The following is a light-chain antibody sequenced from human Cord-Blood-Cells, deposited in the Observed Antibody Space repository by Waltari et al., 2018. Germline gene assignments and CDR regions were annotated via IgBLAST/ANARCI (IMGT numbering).Light chain of an antibody. CDR1: AEHKQQ. Sequence: SYELTQPPSVSVSPGQTARITRSGDAEHKQQAYWYQQKQGQAPVLVIYKDSERPSGIPERFSGSSSGTTVTLTISGVQAEDEADYYCQSEDSSGTYVVFGGGTKLTVL. CDR2: KDS. J-gene: IGLJ2*01. V-gene: IGLV3-25*03. CDR3: QSEDSSGTYVV.